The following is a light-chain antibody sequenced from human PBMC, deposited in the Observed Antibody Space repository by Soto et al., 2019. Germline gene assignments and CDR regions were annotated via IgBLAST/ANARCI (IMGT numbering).Light chain of an antibody. Sequence: DAVLTQSPLSLPVTPGQPASISCRSSQSLEYSDGKTYLNWYQQRPGQSPRRLIYIVSNRDFGVPDRFSGSGSGTAFTLEISRVEAEDVGVYYCMQGSYWQWTFGQGTKVAIK. CDR3: MQGSYWQWT. J-gene: IGKJ1*01. CDR1: QSLEYSDGKTY. CDR2: IVS. V-gene: IGKV2-30*01.